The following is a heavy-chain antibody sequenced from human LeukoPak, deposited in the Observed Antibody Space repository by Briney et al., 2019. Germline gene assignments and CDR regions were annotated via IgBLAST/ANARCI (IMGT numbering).Heavy chain of an antibody. V-gene: IGHV3-33*01. Sequence: GGSLRLSCEASGFAFSDYGMHWVRQAPGKGLEWVAVIWYDGGSKKYYADSVKGRFTISRDNSKNTLYLQMNSLRAEDTAVYYCARVSGYYESSGYYQDNWFDPWGQGTLVTVSS. CDR2: IWYDGGSKK. CDR1: GFAFSDYG. CDR3: ARVSGYYESSGYYQDNWFDP. D-gene: IGHD3-22*01. J-gene: IGHJ5*02.